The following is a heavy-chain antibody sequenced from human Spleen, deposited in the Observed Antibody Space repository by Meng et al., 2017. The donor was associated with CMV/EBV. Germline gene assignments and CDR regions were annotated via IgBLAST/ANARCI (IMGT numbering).Heavy chain of an antibody. Sequence: QVQLVQSGAEVKKPGASVKVSCTTSGYPFSGYYIHWVRRAPGQGLEWVGRIDPHSGDTKKFQDRVTMTTDTSISTAYMELSSLRSDDTAVYYCARGNWGSRYFDLWGRGTLVTVSS. CDR1: GYPFSGYY. J-gene: IGHJ2*01. CDR2: IDPHSGDT. CDR3: ARGNWGSRYFDL. V-gene: IGHV1-2*06. D-gene: IGHD7-27*01.